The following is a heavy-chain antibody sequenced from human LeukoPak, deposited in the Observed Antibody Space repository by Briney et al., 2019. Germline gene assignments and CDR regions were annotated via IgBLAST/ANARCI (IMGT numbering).Heavy chain of an antibody. J-gene: IGHJ4*02. D-gene: IGHD3-9*01. CDR1: GYTFTSYG. CDR3: ARDYYDILTGQKTFDY. V-gene: IGHV1-18*01. Sequence: ASVKVSCTASGYTFTSYGISWVRQAPGQGLEWMGWISAYNGNTNYAQKLQGRVTMTTDTSTSTAYMELRSLRSDDTAVYYCARDYYDILTGQKTFDYWGQGTLVTVSS. CDR2: ISAYNGNT.